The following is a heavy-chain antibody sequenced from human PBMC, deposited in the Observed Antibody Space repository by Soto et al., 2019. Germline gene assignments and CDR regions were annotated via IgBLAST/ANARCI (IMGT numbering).Heavy chain of an antibody. CDR3: ARDLGYCISTSCQYLDY. D-gene: IGHD2-2*01. CDR1: GGPFSSYA. CDR2: IIPIVGTA. J-gene: IGHJ4*02. V-gene: IGHV1-69*01. Sequence: QVQLVQSGAAVKKPGSSVKVSCKASGGPFSSYAISWVRQAPGQGLEWMGGIIPIVGTANYAQKFQGRVTITADESTSTAYMELSSLRSEDTAVYYCARDLGYCISTSCQYLDYWGQGTLVTVSS.